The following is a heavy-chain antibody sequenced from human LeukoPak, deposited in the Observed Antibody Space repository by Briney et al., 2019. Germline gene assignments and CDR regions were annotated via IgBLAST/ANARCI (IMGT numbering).Heavy chain of an antibody. CDR3: ARGGGYSYGHATFDY. CDR2: IYSGGST. J-gene: IGHJ4*02. V-gene: IGHV3-66*02. D-gene: IGHD5-18*01. CDR1: GFTVRSNY. Sequence: GGSLRLSCAASGFTVRSNYMSWVRQAPGKGLERVSVIYSGGSTYYADSVKGRFTISRDNSKKTLYLQMNSLRAEDTAVYYCARGGGYSYGHATFDYWGQGTLVTVSS.